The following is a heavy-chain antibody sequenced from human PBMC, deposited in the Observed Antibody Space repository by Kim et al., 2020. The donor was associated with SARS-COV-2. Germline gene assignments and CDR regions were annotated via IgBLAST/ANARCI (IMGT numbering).Heavy chain of an antibody. CDR3: TRSGSYPEGYPFDI. CDR1: GHTFTSYA. CDR2: INAATGNT. D-gene: IGHD1-26*01. J-gene: IGHJ3*02. Sequence: ASVKVSCKAFGHTFTSYAFHWVRQAPGQRLEWMGWINAATGNTMYSEKFQGRITLTRDTVASTSYVELSGLRLEDPGMYFLTRSGSYPEGYPFDIWCQGT. V-gene: IGHV1-3*01.